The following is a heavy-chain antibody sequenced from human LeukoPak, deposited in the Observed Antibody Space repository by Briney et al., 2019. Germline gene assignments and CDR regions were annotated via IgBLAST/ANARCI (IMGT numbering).Heavy chain of an antibody. J-gene: IGHJ6*03. CDR1: GGTFSSYA. CDR3: ARVRGAIGDYYYMDV. CDR2: IIPIFGTA. V-gene: IGHV1-69*05. D-gene: IGHD3-10*01. Sequence: GASVKVSCKASGGTFSSYAISWVRQAPRQGLEWMGGIIPIFGTANYAQKFQGRVTITTDESTSTAYMELSSLRSEDTAVYYCARVRGAIGDYYYMDVWGKGTTVTVSS.